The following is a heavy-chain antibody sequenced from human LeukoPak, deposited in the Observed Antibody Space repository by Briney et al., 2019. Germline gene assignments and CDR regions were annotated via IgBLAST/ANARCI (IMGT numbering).Heavy chain of an antibody. J-gene: IGHJ4*02. CDR1: GGSFSDYY. CDR3: ARGNKVLRFLEWLLPLDY. Sequence: SETLSLTCAVYGGSFSDYYWRLIRQPPGKGLEWIGEINHSGSTNYNPPLKSRVTISVDTSKNQFSLKLSSVTAADTAVYYCARGNKVLRFLEWLLPLDYWGQGTLVTVSS. D-gene: IGHD3-3*01. CDR2: INHSGST. V-gene: IGHV4-34*01.